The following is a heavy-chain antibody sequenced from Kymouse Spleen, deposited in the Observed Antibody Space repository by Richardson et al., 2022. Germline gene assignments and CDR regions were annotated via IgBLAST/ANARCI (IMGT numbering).Heavy chain of an antibody. CDR2: IGTAGDT. CDR1: GFTFSSYD. CDR3: ARSSSLAAAGPYYYYGMDV. D-gene: IGHD6-13*01. V-gene: IGHV3-13*01. J-gene: IGHJ6*02. Sequence: EVQLVESGGGLVQPGGSLRLSCAASGFTFSSYDMHWVRQATGKGLEWVSAIGTAGDTYYPGSVKGRFTISRENAKNSLYLQMNSLRAGDTAVYYCARSSSLAAAGPYYYYGMDVWGQGTTVTVSS.